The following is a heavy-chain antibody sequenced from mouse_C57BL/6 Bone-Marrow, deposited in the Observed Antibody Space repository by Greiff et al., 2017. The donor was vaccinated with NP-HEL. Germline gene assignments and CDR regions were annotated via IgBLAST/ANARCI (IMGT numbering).Heavy chain of an antibody. CDR3: ARGDGSSPFAY. D-gene: IGHD1-1*01. J-gene: IGHJ3*01. CDR1: GYTFTDYY. CDR2: IYPGSGNT. V-gene: IGHV1-76*01. Sequence: VKLQESGAELVRPGASVKLSCKASGYTFTDYYINWVKQRPGQGLEWIARIYPGSGNTYYNEKFKGKATLTAEKSSSTAYMQLSSLTSEDSAVYFCARGDGSSPFAYWGQGTLVTVSA.